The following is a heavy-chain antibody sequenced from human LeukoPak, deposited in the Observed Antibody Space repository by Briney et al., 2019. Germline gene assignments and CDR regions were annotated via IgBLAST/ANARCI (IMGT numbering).Heavy chain of an antibody. Sequence: PGGSLRLSCAAPGFTFSSYAMHWVRQAPGKGLEWVAVISYDGSKKYYADSVKGRFTISRDKSKNTLYLQMNSLRAEDTTVYYCARDFSYSPNALDYWGQGTLVTVSS. V-gene: IGHV3-30-3*01. CDR3: ARDFSYSPNALDY. CDR2: ISYDGSKK. J-gene: IGHJ4*02. CDR1: GFTFSSYA. D-gene: IGHD5-18*01.